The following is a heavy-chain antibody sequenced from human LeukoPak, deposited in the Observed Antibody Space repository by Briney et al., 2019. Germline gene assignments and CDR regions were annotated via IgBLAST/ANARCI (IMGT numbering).Heavy chain of an antibody. CDR3: ARDEAKYYDFWSGYCWFDP. J-gene: IGHJ5*02. CDR2: IYYTGST. CDR1: GGSISSSSYY. D-gene: IGHD3-3*01. Sequence: SEALSLTCTVSGGSISSSSYYWGWIRQPPGKGLEWIGSIYYTGSTYYNPSLKSRVTISVDTSKNQFSLKLSSVTAADTAVYYCARDEAKYYDFWSGYCWFDPWGQGTLVTVSS. V-gene: IGHV4-39*07.